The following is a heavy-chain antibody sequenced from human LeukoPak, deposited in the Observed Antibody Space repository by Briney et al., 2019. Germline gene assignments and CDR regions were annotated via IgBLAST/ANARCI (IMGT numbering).Heavy chain of an antibody. CDR2: IYSGGST. CDR3: AKDRPNYYDSSGHYYRRDGDY. Sequence: GGSLRLSCAASGFTVSSNYMSWVRQAPGKGLEWVSVIYSGGSTYYADSVKGRFTISRDNSENTLYLRMNSLRGGDTAVYYCAKDRPNYYDSSGHYYRRDGDYWGQGTLVTVSS. CDR1: GFTVSSNY. J-gene: IGHJ4*02. D-gene: IGHD3-22*01. V-gene: IGHV3-53*01.